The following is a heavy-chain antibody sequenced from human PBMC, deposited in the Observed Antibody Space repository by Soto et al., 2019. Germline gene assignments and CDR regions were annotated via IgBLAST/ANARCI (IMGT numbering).Heavy chain of an antibody. CDR1: GYTFTSYG. J-gene: IGHJ4*02. V-gene: IGHV1-18*01. CDR2: ISAYNGKA. CDR3: ARGLEYAESYFLY. D-gene: IGHD3-3*01. Sequence: ASVKVSCKASGYTFTSYGISWVRQAPGQGLEWMGWISAYNGKANYAQKLQGRVTMTADTSTSTAYMELSSLRSEDTAVYYCARGLEYAESYFLYRGQAIPVTVSS.